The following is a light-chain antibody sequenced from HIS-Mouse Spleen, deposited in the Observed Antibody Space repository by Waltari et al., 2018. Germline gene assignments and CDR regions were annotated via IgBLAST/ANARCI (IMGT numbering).Light chain of an antibody. CDR2: DHN. CDR3: GTWDSSLSAGRV. V-gene: IGLV1-51*01. CDR1: SSNIGNNY. J-gene: IGLJ3*02. Sequence: QSVLTQPPSVSAAPGQKVTISCSGSSSNIGNNYVSWYQQLPGTAPKLLIYDHNKRPSGIPGRCSGSKSGTSATLGITGLQTGDEADYYCGTWDSSLSAGRVFGGGTKLTVL.